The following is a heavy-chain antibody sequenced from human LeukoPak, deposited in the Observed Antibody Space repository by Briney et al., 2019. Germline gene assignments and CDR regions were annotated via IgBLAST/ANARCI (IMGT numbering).Heavy chain of an antibody. V-gene: IGHV4-4*07. Sequence: SETLSLTCTVSGVSISSYYWTWIRQSAGKGLEWIGRIYTSGSTNYNPSLKSRVTISVDTSKNQFSLKLSSVTAADTAVYHCARSIAARPNRFDPWGQGTLVTVSS. CDR3: ARSIAARPNRFDP. CDR2: IYTSGST. J-gene: IGHJ5*02. CDR1: GVSISSYY. D-gene: IGHD6-6*01.